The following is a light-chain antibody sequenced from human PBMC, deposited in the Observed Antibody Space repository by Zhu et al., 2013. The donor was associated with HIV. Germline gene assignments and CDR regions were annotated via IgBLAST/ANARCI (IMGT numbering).Light chain of an antibody. CDR1: QGISTY. CDR3: LQDYNFPYT. CDR2: DAS. V-gene: IGKV1-6*01. J-gene: IGKJ2*01. Sequence: IQMTQTPSTLPASVGDRVTITCRASQGISTYLAWSQQRPGKAPNLLIYDASTLQSGVPSRFSGSGSGTDFTLTISSLQPEDFATYYCLQDYNFPYTFGQGTKLEIK.